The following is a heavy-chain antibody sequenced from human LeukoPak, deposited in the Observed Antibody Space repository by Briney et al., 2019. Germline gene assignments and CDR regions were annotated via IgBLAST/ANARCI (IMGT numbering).Heavy chain of an antibody. V-gene: IGHV3-9*01. CDR1: GITLINYG. D-gene: IGHD1/OR15-1a*01. Sequence: SLRLSCSVSGITLINYGLSWVRQAPGPGLEWVSGISWNSGSIVYADSVKGRFTISTDNAKNSLYLQLNSLRAEDTAVYYCAKARNRGYFDYWGQRTLVTVSS. J-gene: IGHJ4*02. CDR2: ISWNSGSI. CDR3: AKARNRGYFDY.